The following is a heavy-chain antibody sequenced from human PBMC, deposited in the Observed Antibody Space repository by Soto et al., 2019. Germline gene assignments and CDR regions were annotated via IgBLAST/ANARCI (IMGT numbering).Heavy chain of an antibody. V-gene: IGHV3-15*07. CDR3: TSQITMIVVASSSFFDY. CDR2: IKNKTDGGTT. D-gene: IGHD3-22*01. CDR1: GFTCINAW. Sequence: GGSLRLSCAASGFTCINAWMNWVRQAPGKGLEWVGRIKNKTDGGTTDYAAPVKGRFTISRDDSKNTLYLQMNSLKTEDTAVYYCTSQITMIVVASSSFFDYWGQGTLVTVSS. J-gene: IGHJ4*02.